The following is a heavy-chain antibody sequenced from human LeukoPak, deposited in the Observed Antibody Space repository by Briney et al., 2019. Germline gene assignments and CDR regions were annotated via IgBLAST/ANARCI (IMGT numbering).Heavy chain of an antibody. Sequence: GASVKVSCKASGYTFTSYYMHWVRQAPGQGLEWMGIINPSGGSTSYAQKFQGRVTMTRDTSTSTVYMELSSLRSEDTAVYYCASGDPRSAVAGLHDAFDIWGQGTMVTVSS. CDR1: GYTFTSYY. CDR3: ASGDPRSAVAGLHDAFDI. D-gene: IGHD6-19*01. J-gene: IGHJ3*02. CDR2: INPSGGST. V-gene: IGHV1-46*01.